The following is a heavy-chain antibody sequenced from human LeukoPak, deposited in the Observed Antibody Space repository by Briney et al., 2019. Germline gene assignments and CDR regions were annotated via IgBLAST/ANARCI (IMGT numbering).Heavy chain of an antibody. CDR1: GFTVSSNY. V-gene: IGHV3-66*01. CDR3: ARTIICPYCSGGSQPVGWFDP. CDR2: IYSGGST. D-gene: IGHD2-15*01. J-gene: IGHJ5*02. Sequence: PGGSLRLSCAASGFTVSSNYMSWVRQAPGKGLEWVSVIYSGGSTYYADSVKGRFTISRDNSKNTLYLQMNSLRAEDTAVYYCARTIICPYCSGGSQPVGWFDPWGQGTLVTVSS.